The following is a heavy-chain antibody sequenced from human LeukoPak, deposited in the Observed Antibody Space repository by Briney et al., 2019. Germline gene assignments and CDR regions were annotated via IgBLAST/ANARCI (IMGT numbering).Heavy chain of an antibody. CDR1: GGSISSSSYY. D-gene: IGHD2-2*01. CDR3: ASGGYCSSTSCPPPAGWFDP. CDR2: IYYSGST. J-gene: IGHJ5*02. V-gene: IGHV4-39*01. Sequence: SETLSLTCTVSGGSISSSSYYWGWIRQPPGKGLEWIGSIYYSGSTYYNPSLKSRVTISVDTSKNQFSLKLSSVIAADTAVYYCASGGYCSSTSCPPPAGWFDPWGQGTLVTVSS.